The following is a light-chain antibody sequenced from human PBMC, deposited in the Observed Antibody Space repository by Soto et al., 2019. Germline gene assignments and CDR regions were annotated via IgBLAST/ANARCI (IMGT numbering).Light chain of an antibody. J-gene: IGKJ5*01. CDR1: RSVRSY. Sequence: EIVLTQSPATLSLSPGERATLSCRASRSVRSYLAWYQRKPGQAPRLLIYDASNRAAGIPARFSGSGSVTDFTLTISNLEPEDFAVYYCQQRYAWPPITFGQGTRLEIK. CDR3: QQRYAWPPIT. V-gene: IGKV3-11*01. CDR2: DAS.